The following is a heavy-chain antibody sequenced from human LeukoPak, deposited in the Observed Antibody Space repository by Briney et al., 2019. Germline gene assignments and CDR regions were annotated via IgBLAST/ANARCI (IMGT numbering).Heavy chain of an antibody. CDR3: ARGSRAVAGTSDY. Sequence: GGSLRLSCVASGFTFSSCGMHWVRQAPGKGLEWVAVISYDGSNKYYADSVKGRFTISRDNSKNTLYLQMNSLRAEDTAVYYCARGSRAVAGTSDYWGQGTLVTVSS. D-gene: IGHD6-19*01. J-gene: IGHJ4*02. V-gene: IGHV3-30*03. CDR1: GFTFSSCG. CDR2: ISYDGSNK.